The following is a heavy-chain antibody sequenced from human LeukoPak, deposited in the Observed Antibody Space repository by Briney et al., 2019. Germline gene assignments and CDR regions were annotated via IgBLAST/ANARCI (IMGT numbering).Heavy chain of an antibody. Sequence: GGSLRLSCAASGFTFSSYAMHWVRRAPGKGLEWVAVISYDGSNKYYADSVKGRFTISRDNSKNTLYLQMNSLRAEDTAVYYCARDPIVVVPAAMLDYWGQGTLVTVSS. J-gene: IGHJ4*02. CDR3: ARDPIVVVPAAMLDY. D-gene: IGHD2-2*01. CDR1: GFTFSSYA. V-gene: IGHV3-30-3*01. CDR2: ISYDGSNK.